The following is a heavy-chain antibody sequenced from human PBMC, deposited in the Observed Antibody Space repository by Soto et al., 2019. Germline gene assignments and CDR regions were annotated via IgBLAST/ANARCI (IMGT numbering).Heavy chain of an antibody. Sequence: GGSLRLSCAASGFTFTDYAMSWVRQAPGKGLEWVSLIDASGGYTYYADSVKGRFTISRDNSRNTLYLQMDSLRDEDTAVYYCVRGGRPFDYWGQGTLVTVSS. CDR3: VRGGRPFDY. V-gene: IGHV3-23*01. J-gene: IGHJ4*02. CDR1: GFTFTDYA. CDR2: IDASGGYT.